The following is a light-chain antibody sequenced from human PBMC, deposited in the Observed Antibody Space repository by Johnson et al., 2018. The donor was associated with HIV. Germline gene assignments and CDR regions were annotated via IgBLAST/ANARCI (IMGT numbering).Light chain of an antibody. J-gene: IGLJ1*01. CDR3: GTWDSSLSAEV. Sequence: QLVLTQPPSVSAAPGQKVTISCSGSSSNIGNNYVSWYQQLPGTAPKLLIYENNKRPSGIPDRFSGSKSGTSATLGITGLQTGDEADYYCGTWDSSLSAEVFGTGTTVTVL. CDR2: ENN. V-gene: IGLV1-51*02. CDR1: SSNIGNNY.